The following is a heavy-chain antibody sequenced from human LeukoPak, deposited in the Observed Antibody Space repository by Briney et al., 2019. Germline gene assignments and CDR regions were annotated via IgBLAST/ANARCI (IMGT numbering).Heavy chain of an antibody. CDR1: GFTFSCYG. V-gene: IGHV3-30*02. CDR2: IRYDGSNK. D-gene: IGHD6-13*01. J-gene: IGHJ4*02. CDR3: AKQARIAAAVYDY. Sequence: PGGSLRLSCAASGFTFSCYGMHWVRQAPGKGLEWVAFIRYDGSNKYYADSVKGRFTISRDNSKNTLYLQMNSLRAEDTAVYYCAKQARIAAAVYDYWGQGTLVTVSS.